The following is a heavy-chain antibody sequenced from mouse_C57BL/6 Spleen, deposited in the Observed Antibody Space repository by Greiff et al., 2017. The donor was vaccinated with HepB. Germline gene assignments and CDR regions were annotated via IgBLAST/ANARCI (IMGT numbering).Heavy chain of an antibody. CDR2: IYPGGGYT. CDR1: GYTFTNYW. D-gene: IGHD1-1*01. CDR3: ARSVAYSSSEYYAMDY. J-gene: IGHJ4*01. V-gene: IGHV1-63*01. Sequence: QVQLQQSGAELVRPGTSVKMSCKASGYTFTNYWIGWAKQRPGHGLEWIGDIYPGGGYTNYNEKFKGKATLTADKSSSTAYMQFSSLTSEDSAIYYCARSVAYSSSEYYAMDYWGQGTSVTVSS.